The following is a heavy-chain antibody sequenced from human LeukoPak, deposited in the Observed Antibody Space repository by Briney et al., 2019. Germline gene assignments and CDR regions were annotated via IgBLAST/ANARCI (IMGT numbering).Heavy chain of an antibody. J-gene: IGHJ4*02. CDR2: IYSAGST. CDR1: GFTVSSTY. D-gene: IGHD2-8*01. V-gene: IGHV3-53*01. CDR3: AKGHCTNGICWLD. Sequence: PGGSLRLSCAASGFTVSSTYMSWVRQAPGKGLECVSIIYSAGSTYYADSVKGRFTISRDNSKNTLYLQMNSLRAEDTAVYYCAKGHCTNGICWLDWGQGTLVTVSS.